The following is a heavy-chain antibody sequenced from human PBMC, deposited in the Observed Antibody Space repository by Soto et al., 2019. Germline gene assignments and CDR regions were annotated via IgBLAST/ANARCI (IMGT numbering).Heavy chain of an antibody. V-gene: IGHV3-11*06. CDR2: ISSSSSYT. CDR1: GFTFSDYY. J-gene: IGHJ4*02. CDR3: ARGGHIFDY. Sequence: GESLKISCAAPGFTFSDYYMSWIRQAPGKGLEWVSYISSSSSYTNYADSVKGRFTISRDNAKNSLYLQMNSLRAEDTAVYYCARGGHIFDYWGQGTLVTVSS.